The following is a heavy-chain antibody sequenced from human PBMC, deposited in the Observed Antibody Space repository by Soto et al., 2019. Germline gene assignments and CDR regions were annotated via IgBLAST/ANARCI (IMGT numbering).Heavy chain of an antibody. V-gene: IGHV3-9*01. CDR2: ISWNSGSI. J-gene: IGHJ6*03. CDR3: AKETLPVPYYMDV. Sequence: EVQLVESGGGLVQPGRSLRLSCAASGFTFDDYAMHWVRQAPGKGLEWVSGISWNSGSIGYADSVKGRFTISRDNAKNSLYLQMNSLIAEDTALYYCAKETLPVPYYMDVWGKGTTVTVSS. CDR1: GFTFDDYA. D-gene: IGHD1-1*01.